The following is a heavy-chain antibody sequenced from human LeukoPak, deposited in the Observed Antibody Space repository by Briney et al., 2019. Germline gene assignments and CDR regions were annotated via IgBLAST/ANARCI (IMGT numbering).Heavy chain of an antibody. Sequence: GGSLRLSCAASGFTFSSYWMSWVRHAPGKGLAWVSRINTDGSSTSYADSVKGRFTISRDNSKNTLSPQMNSLRAEDTSVYYCARSTITGHLGYYYYMDVWGKGTTVTVSS. V-gene: IGHV3-74*01. CDR2: INTDGSST. CDR3: ARSTITGHLGYYYYMDV. D-gene: IGHD5-24*01. J-gene: IGHJ6*03. CDR1: GFTFSSYW.